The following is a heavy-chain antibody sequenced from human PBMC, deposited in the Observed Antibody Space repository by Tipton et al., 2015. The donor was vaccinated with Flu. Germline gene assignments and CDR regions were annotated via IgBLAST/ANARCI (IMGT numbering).Heavy chain of an antibody. CDR3: ARMRARDCTLGVCYLWYFDL. CDR1: GGSFSGYY. CDR2: INHSGST. Sequence: TLSLTCSVYGGSFSGYYWTWIRQPPGKGLEWIGEINHSGSTHYNSSLKSRVTMSLDTSRNQVSLQLTSVTAADSAVYYCARMRARDCTLGVCYLWYFDLWGRGTPVTVSS. D-gene: IGHD2-8*01. V-gene: IGHV4-34*01. J-gene: IGHJ2*01.